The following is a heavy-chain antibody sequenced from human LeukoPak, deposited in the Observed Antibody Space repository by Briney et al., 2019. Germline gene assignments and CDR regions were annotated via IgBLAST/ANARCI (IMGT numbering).Heavy chain of an antibody. CDR1: GFTFSSYW. V-gene: IGHV3-74*01. Sequence: GGSLRLSCAAPGFTFSSYWLHWVRHAPGKGLMWVSRINSDGSSTSYADSVKGRFTISRDNAKNTLYLQMNSLRAEDTAVFYCARVGQAGYVGYPLDYRGQGTLVTVSS. D-gene: IGHD5-12*01. CDR2: INSDGSST. J-gene: IGHJ4*02. CDR3: ARVGQAGYVGYPLDY.